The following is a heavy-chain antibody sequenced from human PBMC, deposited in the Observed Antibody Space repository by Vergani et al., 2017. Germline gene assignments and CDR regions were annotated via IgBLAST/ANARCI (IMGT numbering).Heavy chain of an antibody. CDR3: AKGGCSSTSCYYYYYYYMDV. V-gene: IGHV3-30*18. D-gene: IGHD2-2*01. J-gene: IGHJ6*03. CDR2: ISYDGSNK. Sequence: VQLLESGGGVVQPGRSLRLSCAASGFTFSSYGMHWVRQAPGKGLEWVAVISYDGSNKYYADSVKGRFTISRDNSKNTLYLQMNSLRAEDTAVYYCAKGGCSSTSCYYYYYYYMDVWGKGTTVTVSS. CDR1: GFTFSSYG.